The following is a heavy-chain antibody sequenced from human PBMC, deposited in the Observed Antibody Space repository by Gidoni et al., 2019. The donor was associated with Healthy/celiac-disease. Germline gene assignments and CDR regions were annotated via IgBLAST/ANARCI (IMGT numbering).Heavy chain of an antibody. Sequence: QVQLQQWGAGLLKPSETLSLTCAVYGGSFSGYYWSWIRQPPGKGLEWIGEINHSGSTNYNPSLKSRVTISVDTSKNQFSLKLSSVTAADTAVYYCARVRSGVYSGYEGRSSTDYWGQGTLVTVSS. CDR1: GGSFSGYY. D-gene: IGHD5-12*01. J-gene: IGHJ4*02. CDR3: ARVRSGVYSGYEGRSSTDY. V-gene: IGHV4-34*01. CDR2: INHSGST.